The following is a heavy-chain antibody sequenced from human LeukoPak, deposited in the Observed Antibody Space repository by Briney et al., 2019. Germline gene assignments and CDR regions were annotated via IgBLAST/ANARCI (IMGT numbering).Heavy chain of an antibody. Sequence: PGGSLRLSCAASGFTFSSYSMKWVRQAPGKGLERISYISSSSNVEVAYADSVKGRFTISRDNAKNSLYLQMNSLRDDDTAVYYCAREGYYGALDIWGQGTMVTVSS. CDR1: GFTFSSYS. CDR3: AREGYYGALDI. J-gene: IGHJ3*02. D-gene: IGHD3-10*01. V-gene: IGHV3-48*04. CDR2: ISSSSNVEV.